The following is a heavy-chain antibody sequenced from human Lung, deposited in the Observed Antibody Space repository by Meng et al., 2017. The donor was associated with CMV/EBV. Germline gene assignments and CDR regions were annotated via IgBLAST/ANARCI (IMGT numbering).Heavy chain of an antibody. V-gene: IGHV1-2*02. Sequence: SVKVSXKASGYTFTGYYMHWVRQAPGQGLEWMGWINPNSGGTNYAQKFQGRVTMTRDTSISTAYMELSRLRSEDTAVYYCARACSSTSCYPYYYYYYGMEVWGQGTTVTVSS. CDR3: ARACSSTSCYPYYYYYYGMEV. CDR2: INPNSGGT. D-gene: IGHD2-2*01. CDR1: GYTFTGYY. J-gene: IGHJ6*01.